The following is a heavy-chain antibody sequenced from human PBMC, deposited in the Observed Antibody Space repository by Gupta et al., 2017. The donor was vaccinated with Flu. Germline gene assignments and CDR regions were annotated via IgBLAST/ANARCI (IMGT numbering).Heavy chain of an antibody. V-gene: IGHV3-23*01. CDR3: AKDPEDIVVVPAAMGVDY. D-gene: IGHD2-2*01. CDR2: ISGSGGST. J-gene: IGHJ4*02. Sequence: KGLEWVSAISGSGGSTYYEDSVKGRFTISRDNSKNTLYLQMNSLRAEDTAVYYCAKDPEDIVVVPAAMGVDYWGQGTLVTVSS.